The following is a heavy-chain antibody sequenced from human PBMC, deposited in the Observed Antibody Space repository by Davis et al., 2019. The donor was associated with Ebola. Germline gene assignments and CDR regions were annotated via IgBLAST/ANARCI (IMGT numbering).Heavy chain of an antibody. D-gene: IGHD6-13*01. J-gene: IGHJ4*02. V-gene: IGHV3-49*03. CDR3: TSCSSRIGFDY. Sequence: PGGSLRLSCAASGFTFSSFAMSWFRQAPGKGLEWVGFIRSKAYGGTTEYAASVKGRFTISRDDSKSIAYLQMNSLKTEDTAVYYCTSCSSRIGFDYWGQGTLVTVSS. CDR2: IRSKAYGGTT. CDR1: GFTFSSFA.